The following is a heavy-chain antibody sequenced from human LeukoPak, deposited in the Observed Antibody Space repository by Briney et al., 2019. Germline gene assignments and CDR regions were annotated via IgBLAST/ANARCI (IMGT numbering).Heavy chain of an antibody. CDR2: ISGSGGST. Sequence: PGGSLRLSCAASGFTFTTYVMSWVRQAPGKGLEWVSVISGSGGSTDYADSVKGRFTISRDNSKNTLYLQMNSLRAEDTAVYYCAKIPQQLVLGYFDYWGQGTLVTVSS. J-gene: IGHJ4*02. CDR3: AKIPQQLVLGYFDY. V-gene: IGHV3-23*01. D-gene: IGHD6-13*01. CDR1: GFTFTTYV.